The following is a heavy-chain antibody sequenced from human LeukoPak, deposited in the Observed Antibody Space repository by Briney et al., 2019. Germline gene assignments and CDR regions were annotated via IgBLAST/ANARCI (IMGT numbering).Heavy chain of an antibody. CDR2: IFDRGST. CDR3: ASPPVPYDFWSGYDNWFDP. D-gene: IGHD3-3*01. Sequence: GGSLRLSCAASGFTVSSKCMSWVRQAPGTGLEWVSAIFDRGSTYYADSVKGRFTISRDNSRNTLYLQMNSLRAEDTAVYYCASPPVPYDFWSGYDNWFDPWGQGTLVTVSS. CDR1: GFTVSSKC. V-gene: IGHV3-66*01. J-gene: IGHJ5*02.